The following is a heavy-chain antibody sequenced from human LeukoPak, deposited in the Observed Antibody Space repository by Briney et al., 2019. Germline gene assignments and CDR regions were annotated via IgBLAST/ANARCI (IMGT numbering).Heavy chain of an antibody. V-gene: IGHV3-64*01. CDR3: ARGGPYYYYYMDV. Sequence: GGSLRLSCAASGFTFSSYAIHWVHQAPGKGLEYVSTIGGNGGSTYYANSVKGRFTISRDSSKNTVYLQMGSLRAEDMAVHYCARGGPYYYYYMDVWGKGTTVTVSS. CDR2: IGGNGGST. CDR1: GFTFSSYA. D-gene: IGHD3/OR15-3a*01. J-gene: IGHJ6*03.